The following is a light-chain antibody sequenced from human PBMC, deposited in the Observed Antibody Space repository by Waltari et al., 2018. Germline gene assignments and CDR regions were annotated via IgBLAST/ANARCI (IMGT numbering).Light chain of an antibody. CDR3: QQRSNWPPEVT. CDR2: DAS. V-gene: IGKV3-11*01. CDR1: QSVSSY. J-gene: IGKJ5*01. Sequence: EIVLTQSPATLSLSPGERATLSCRASQSVSSYLAWYQQKPGQAPRLLIYDASNRATGIPARFSGSGSATDFTLTISSLEPEDFAVYYCQQRSNWPPEVTFGQGTRLEIK.